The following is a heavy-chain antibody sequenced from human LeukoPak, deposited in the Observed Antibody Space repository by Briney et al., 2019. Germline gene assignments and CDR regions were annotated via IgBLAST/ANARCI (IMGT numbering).Heavy chain of an antibody. V-gene: IGHV1-8*02. D-gene: IGHD3-9*01. Sequence: ASVKVSCKASGYTFTSYGISWVRQATGQGLEWMGWMNPNSGNTGYAQKFQGRVTMTRNTSISTAYMELSSLRSEDTAVYYCARGRSDILTGYYNRFDPWGQGTLVTVSS. J-gene: IGHJ5*02. CDR1: GYTFTSYG. CDR2: MNPNSGNT. CDR3: ARGRSDILTGYYNRFDP.